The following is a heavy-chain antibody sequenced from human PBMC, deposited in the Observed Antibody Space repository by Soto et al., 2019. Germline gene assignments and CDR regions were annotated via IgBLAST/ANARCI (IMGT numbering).Heavy chain of an antibody. V-gene: IGHV4-34*01. CDR2: INHRGST. CDR3: ARVDEY. CDR1: GGSFSGYY. Sequence: SETLSLTCAVYGGSFSGYYWGWIRQPPGKGLEWIGEINHRGSTKYNPSLKSRLTISVDTSRNQFSLKLSSVTAADAAVYYCARVDEYWGQGTLVTVSS. J-gene: IGHJ4*02.